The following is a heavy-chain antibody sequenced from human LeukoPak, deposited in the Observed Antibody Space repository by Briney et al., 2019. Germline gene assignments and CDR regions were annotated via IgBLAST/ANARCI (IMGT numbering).Heavy chain of an antibody. J-gene: IGHJ3*02. Sequence: GGSLRLSCAASGLTFDDRGMSWVRQAPGKGLEWVSGINWNGGSTAYADTVKGRFTISRDNAKKSLYLQMNSLRGEDTALYHCTREYAALGFDIWGQGTMVTVSS. CDR1: GLTFDDRG. V-gene: IGHV3-20*01. D-gene: IGHD7-27*01. CDR2: INWNGGST. CDR3: TREYAALGFDI.